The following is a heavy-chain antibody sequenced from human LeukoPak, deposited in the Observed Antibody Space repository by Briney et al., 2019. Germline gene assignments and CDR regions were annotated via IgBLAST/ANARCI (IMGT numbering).Heavy chain of an antibody. CDR1: GFTFSRYW. CDR3: AKDRIPPQVVVPLDAFDI. J-gene: IGHJ3*02. Sequence: PGGSLRLSCAASGFTFSRYWMHWVRQAPGKGLEWVAFIRYDGSNKYYADSVKGRFTISRDNSKNTLYLQMNSLRAEDTAVYYCAKDRIPPQVVVPLDAFDIWGQGTMVTVSS. D-gene: IGHD2-2*01. V-gene: IGHV3-30*02. CDR2: IRYDGSNK.